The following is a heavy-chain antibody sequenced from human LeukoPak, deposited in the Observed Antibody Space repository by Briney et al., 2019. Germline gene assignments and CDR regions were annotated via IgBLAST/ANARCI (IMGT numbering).Heavy chain of an antibody. V-gene: IGHV3-30*18. D-gene: IGHD1-26*01. CDR1: GFTFSSNG. Sequence: GGSLRLSCAASGFTFSSNGMHWVRQAPGKGLEWVAVISYDGSNKYYADSVKGRFTISGDNPKNTLYLQMNSLRAEDTAVYYCAKAGMVGANHFDYWGQGTLVTVSS. CDR3: AKAGMVGANHFDY. J-gene: IGHJ4*02. CDR2: ISYDGSNK.